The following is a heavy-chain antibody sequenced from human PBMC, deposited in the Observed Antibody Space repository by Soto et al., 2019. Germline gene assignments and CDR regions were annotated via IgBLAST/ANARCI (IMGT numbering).Heavy chain of an antibody. CDR2: IYYSGST. CDR1: GASITSGGCY. D-gene: IGHD6-19*01. J-gene: IGHJ3*02. CDR3: ARGIAVAAPVFDAFDI. V-gene: IGHV4-31*03. Sequence: SETLCLTCTVSGASITSGGCYWSWIRQHPGKGLEWIGYIYYSGSTYYNPSLKSRVNISLDRSKNQFSLTLSSVTAADTAVYYCARGIAVAAPVFDAFDIWGLGTMVTVSS.